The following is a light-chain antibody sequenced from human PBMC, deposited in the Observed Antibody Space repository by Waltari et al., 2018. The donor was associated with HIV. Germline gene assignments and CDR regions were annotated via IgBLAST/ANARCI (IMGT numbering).Light chain of an antibody. J-gene: IGLJ3*02. CDR1: SSNIGSNF. Sequence: QSVLTQPPSASGTPGQRVTISCSGSSSNIGSNFVYWYQQLPGTAPQLLIYRNNHRPSGVPDRISGSKSGTAASLAISGLRSEDEADYYCAAWDDSLSGRVFGGGTKLTVL. CDR2: RNN. CDR3: AAWDDSLSGRV. V-gene: IGLV1-47*01.